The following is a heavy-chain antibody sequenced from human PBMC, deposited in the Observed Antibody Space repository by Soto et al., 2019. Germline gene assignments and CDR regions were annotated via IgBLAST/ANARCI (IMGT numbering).Heavy chain of an antibody. D-gene: IGHD3-10*01. CDR3: ARRPWVRGVFGGFNV. J-gene: IGHJ3*01. CDR1: GYSFTSYW. V-gene: IGHV5-51*01. Sequence: PGESLKIACKGSGYSFTSYWIGWVRQMPGKGLDWMGVIYPGDSDPRYSPSFHGQVTISPDKSISTAYLQWRSVKAADKAMYSCARRPWVRGVFGGFNVWGQGTMVTVSS. CDR2: IYPGDSDP.